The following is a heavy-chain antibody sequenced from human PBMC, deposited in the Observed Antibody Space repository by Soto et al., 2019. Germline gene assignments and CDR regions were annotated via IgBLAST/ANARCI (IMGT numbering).Heavy chain of an antibody. CDR1: GGSFSGYY. V-gene: IGHV4-34*01. Sequence: ETLSLTCAVYGGSFSGYYWSWIRQPPGKGLEWIGEINHSGSTNYNPSLKSRVTISVDTSKNQFSLKLSSVTAADTAVYYCARGWGRIFDYWGQGTLVTVPS. CDR3: ARGWGRIFDY. CDR2: INHSGST. D-gene: IGHD7-27*01. J-gene: IGHJ4*02.